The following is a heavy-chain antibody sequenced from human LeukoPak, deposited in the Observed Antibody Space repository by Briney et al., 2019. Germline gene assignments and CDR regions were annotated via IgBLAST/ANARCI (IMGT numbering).Heavy chain of an antibody. D-gene: IGHD3-22*01. CDR1: GFTFSSYG. J-gene: IGHJ4*02. CDR2: IRYDGSNK. CDR3: AKDLAPSGSGSSAYFDY. V-gene: IGHV3-30*02. Sequence: GGSLRLSCAASGFTFSSYGMHWVRQAPGKGLEWVAFIRYDGSNKYYADSVKGRFTISRDNSKNTLYLQMNSLRAEDTAVYYCAKDLAPSGSGSSAYFDYWGQGTLVTVSS.